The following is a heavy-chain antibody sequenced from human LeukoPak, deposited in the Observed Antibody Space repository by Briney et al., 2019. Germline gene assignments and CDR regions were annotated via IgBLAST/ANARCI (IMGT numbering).Heavy chain of an antibody. CDR1: RYTFTGYY. D-gene: IGHD4-11*01. CDR3: ARVGGKTTVEGSLGY. Sequence: GASVKVSCKASRYTFTGYYMHWVRQAPGQGLEWMGWINPNSGGTNYAQEFQGRVTMTRDTSISTAYMELSRLTSDDTALYYCARVGGKTTVEGSLGYWGQGTLVTVSS. V-gene: IGHV1-2*02. J-gene: IGHJ4*02. CDR2: INPNSGGT.